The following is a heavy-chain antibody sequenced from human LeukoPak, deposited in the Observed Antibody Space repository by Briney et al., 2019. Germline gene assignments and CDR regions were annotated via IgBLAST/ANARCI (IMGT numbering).Heavy chain of an antibody. D-gene: IGHD3-16*02. CDR2: ISAYNGNT. Sequence: AASVKVSCKASGYTFTSYGISWVRQAPGQGLEWMGWISAYNGNTNYAQKLQGRVTMTTDTSTSTAYMELRSLKSDDTAVYYCARADTVRLGELSHFDYWGQGTLVTVSS. CDR1: GYTFTSYG. CDR3: ARADTVRLGELSHFDY. V-gene: IGHV1-18*01. J-gene: IGHJ4*02.